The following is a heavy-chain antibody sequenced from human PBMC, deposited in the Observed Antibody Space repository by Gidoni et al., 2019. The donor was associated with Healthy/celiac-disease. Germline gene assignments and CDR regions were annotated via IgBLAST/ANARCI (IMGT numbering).Heavy chain of an antibody. CDR2: IIPIFGTA. V-gene: IGHV1-69*01. J-gene: IGHJ4*02. CDR1: GATFSSYP. D-gene: IGHD5-18*01. Sequence: VQLVQSWAEVKKPGSSVKVSCKASGATFSSYPISWVRQAPGQGLEWMGGIIPIFGTANYAQKFQGRVTITADESTSTAYMELSSLRSEDTAVYYCATGSDTAMADYWGQGTLVTVSS. CDR3: ATGSDTAMADY.